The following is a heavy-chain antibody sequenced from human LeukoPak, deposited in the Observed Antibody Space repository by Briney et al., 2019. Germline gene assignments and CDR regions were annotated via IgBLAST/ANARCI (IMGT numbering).Heavy chain of an antibody. J-gene: IGHJ4*02. Sequence: GSLRLSCAASGFTFSSHSMNWVRQAPGKGLEWVSSFGTRSSSIYCADSVKGRFTIYRDNARNSLYLQMNSLKAEDTAVYYCARERDEGFDYWGQGTLVTVSS. V-gene: IGHV3-21*01. CDR3: ARERDEGFDY. CDR1: GFTFSSHS. D-gene: IGHD5-24*01. CDR2: FGTRSSSI.